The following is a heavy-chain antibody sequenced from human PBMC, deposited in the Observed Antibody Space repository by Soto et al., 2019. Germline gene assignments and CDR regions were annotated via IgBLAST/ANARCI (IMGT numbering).Heavy chain of an antibody. V-gene: IGHV3-74*01. Sequence: PGGSLRLSCAASGFTFSSYWMHWVRQAPGKGLVWVSRINSDGSSTSYADSVKGRFTISRDNTKNTLYLQMNSLRAEDTAVYYCAREGYGGIFYYYYGMDVWGQGTTVTV. CDR2: INSDGSST. J-gene: IGHJ6*02. CDR3: AREGYGGIFYYYYGMDV. CDR1: GFTFSSYW. D-gene: IGHD2-15*01.